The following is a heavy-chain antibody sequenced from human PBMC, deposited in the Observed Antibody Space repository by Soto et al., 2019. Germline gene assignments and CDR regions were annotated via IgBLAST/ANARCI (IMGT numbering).Heavy chain of an antibody. CDR3: ATRAGYDFWSGYSPHYYFDY. D-gene: IGHD3-3*01. CDR2: MNPNSGNT. Sequence: ASVKVSCKXSGYTFTSYDINWVRQATGQGLEWMGWMNPNSGNTGYAQKFQGRVTMTRNTSISTAYMELSSLRSEDTAVYYCATRAGYDFWSGYSPHYYFDYWGQGTLVTVSS. CDR1: GYTFTSYD. V-gene: IGHV1-8*01. J-gene: IGHJ4*02.